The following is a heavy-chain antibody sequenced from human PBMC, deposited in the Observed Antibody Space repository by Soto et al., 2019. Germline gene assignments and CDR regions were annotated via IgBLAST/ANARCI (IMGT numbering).Heavy chain of an antibody. CDR2: IKSKTDGGTT. J-gene: IGHJ4*02. CDR1: GFTFSNAW. Sequence: VGSLRLSCAASGFTFSNAWMSWVRQAPGKGLEWVGRIKSKTDGGTTDYAAPVKGRFTISRDDSKNTLYLQMNSLKTEDTAVYYCTTDPGYYFNVVYWGQGTLVTVS. D-gene: IGHD3-22*01. V-gene: IGHV3-15*01. CDR3: TTDPGYYFNVVY.